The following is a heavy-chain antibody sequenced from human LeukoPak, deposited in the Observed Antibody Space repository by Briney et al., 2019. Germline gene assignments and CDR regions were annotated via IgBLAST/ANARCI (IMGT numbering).Heavy chain of an antibody. Sequence: PGGSLRLSCAASGFTFSSYWMHWVRQAPGKGLVWVSRINSDGSSTSYAASVRGRFTISRDNAKNTLYLQMNSLRAEDTAVYYCARDDGYGGNPSDYWGQGTLVTVSS. CDR1: GFTFSSYW. CDR2: INSDGSST. D-gene: IGHD4-23*01. CDR3: ARDDGYGGNPSDY. V-gene: IGHV3-74*01. J-gene: IGHJ4*02.